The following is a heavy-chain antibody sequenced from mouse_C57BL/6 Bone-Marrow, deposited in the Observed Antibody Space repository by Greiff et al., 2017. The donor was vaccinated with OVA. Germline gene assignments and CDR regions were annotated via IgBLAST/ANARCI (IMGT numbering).Heavy chain of an antibody. V-gene: IGHV1-52*01. D-gene: IGHD6-2*01. CDR1: GYTFTSYW. J-gene: IGHJ2*01. CDR2: IDPSDSET. CDR3: AREEVSLYYFDY. Sequence: QVQLQQPGAELVKPGASVKLSCKASGYTFTSYWMHWVKQRPIQGLEWIGNIDPSDSETHYNQKFKDKATLTVDKSSSTAYMQLSSLTSEDSAVYYCAREEVSLYYFDYWGQGTTLTVSS.